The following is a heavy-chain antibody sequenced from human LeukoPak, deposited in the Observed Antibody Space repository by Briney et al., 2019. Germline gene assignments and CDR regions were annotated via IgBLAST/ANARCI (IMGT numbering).Heavy chain of an antibody. CDR2: ISGSGGST. CDR1: GFSFSSYA. V-gene: IGHV3-23*01. J-gene: IGHJ4*02. CDR3: AKDRAPGVVAATHGVDY. D-gene: IGHD2-15*01. Sequence: GGSLRISCAASGFSFSSYAMSWVRQAPGKRLEWVSAISGSGGSTYYADSVKGRFTISRDNSKNTLYLQMNSLRAEDTAVYYCAKDRAPGVVAATHGVDYWGQGTLVTVSS.